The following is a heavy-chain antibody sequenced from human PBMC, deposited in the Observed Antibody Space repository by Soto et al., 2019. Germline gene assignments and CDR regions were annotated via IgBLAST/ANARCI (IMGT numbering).Heavy chain of an antibody. CDR2: ISYDGSNK. J-gene: IGHJ4*02. D-gene: IGHD3-16*01. Sequence: QVQLVESGGGVVQPGRSLRLSCAASGFTFSSYAMHWVRQAPGKGLEWVAVISYDGSNKYYADSVKGRFTISRDNSENTLYLQMNSLRAEDTAVYYCARMGEYFDYWGQGTLVTVSS. CDR1: GFTFSSYA. V-gene: IGHV3-30-3*01. CDR3: ARMGEYFDY.